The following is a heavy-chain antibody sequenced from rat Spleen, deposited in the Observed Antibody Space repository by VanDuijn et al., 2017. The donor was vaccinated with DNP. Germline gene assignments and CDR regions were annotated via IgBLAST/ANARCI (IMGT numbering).Heavy chain of an antibody. CDR1: GFTFSDYY. Sequence: EVQLVESGGGLVQPGRSLKLSCAASGFTFSDYYMAWVRQAPKKGLEWVASISSTGGSTSYRDSVKGRFTISRDNAKSILYLQMDSLRSEDTATFYCARQGNNFGYFDYWGQGVMVTVSS. J-gene: IGHJ2*01. CDR3: ARQGNNFGYFDY. D-gene: IGHD1-10*01. V-gene: IGHV5-7*01. CDR2: ISSTGGST.